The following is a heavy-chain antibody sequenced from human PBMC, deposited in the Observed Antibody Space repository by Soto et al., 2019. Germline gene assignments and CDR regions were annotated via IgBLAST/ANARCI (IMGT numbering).Heavy chain of an antibody. D-gene: IGHD3-22*01. CDR2: IWYDGSNK. CDR1: GFTFSSYG. CDR3: ARPRPAYYYYSSGYSPTALDY. V-gene: IGHV3-30*19. J-gene: IGHJ4*02. Sequence: HPGGSLRLSCAASGFTFSSYGMHWVRQAPGKGLEWVAVIWYDGSNKYYADSVKGRFTISRDNSENTLYLQMNSLRAEDTAVYYCARPRPAYYYYSSGYSPTALDYWGQGALVTISA.